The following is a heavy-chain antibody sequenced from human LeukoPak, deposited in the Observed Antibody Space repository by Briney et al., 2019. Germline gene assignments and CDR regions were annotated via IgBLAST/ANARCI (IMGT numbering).Heavy chain of an antibody. V-gene: IGHV4-34*01. D-gene: IGHD2-2*01. CDR3: ARGPAGSDY. CDR2: INHSGST. Sequence: KPSETLSLTCAVYGGSFSGYYWSWIRQPPGKGLEWIGEINHSGSTNYNPSLKSRVTISVDTSKNQFSLKLSSVTAADTAVYYCARGPAGSDYWGQGTLVTVSS. J-gene: IGHJ4*02. CDR1: GGSFSGYY.